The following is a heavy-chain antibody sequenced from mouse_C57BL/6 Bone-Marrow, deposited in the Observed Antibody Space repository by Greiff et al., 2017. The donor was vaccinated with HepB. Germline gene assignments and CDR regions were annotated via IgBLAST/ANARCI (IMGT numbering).Heavy chain of an antibody. V-gene: IGHV3-6*01. CDR3: ARGYDYDGAWFAY. J-gene: IGHJ3*01. CDR2: ISYDGSN. Sequence: EVKLMESGPGLVKPSQSLSLTCSVTGYSITSGYYWNWIRQFPGNKLEWMGYISYDGSNNYNPSLKNRISITRDTSKNQFFLKLNSVTTEDTATYYCARGYDYDGAWFAYWGQGTLVTVSA. CDR1: GYSITSGYY. D-gene: IGHD2-4*01.